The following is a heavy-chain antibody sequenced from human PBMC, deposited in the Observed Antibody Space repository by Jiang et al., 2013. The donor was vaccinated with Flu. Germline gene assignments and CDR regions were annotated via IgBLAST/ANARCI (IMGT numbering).Heavy chain of an antibody. J-gene: IGHJ4*02. CDR1: GFTFSSYG. CDR2: ISYDGSNK. Sequence: VQLLESGGGVVQPGRSLRLSCAASGFTFSSYGMHWVRQAPGKGLEWVAFISYDGSNKYYGDSVKGRFTISRDDSKSTLFLQMNNLRPDDTALYYCAKDVTTRVTKGTGVDYWGQGTLVTVSS. D-gene: IGHD4-11*01. CDR3: AKDVTTRVTKGTGVDY. V-gene: IGHV3-30*18.